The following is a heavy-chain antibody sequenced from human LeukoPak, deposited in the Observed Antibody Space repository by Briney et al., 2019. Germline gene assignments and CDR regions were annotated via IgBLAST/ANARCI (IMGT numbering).Heavy chain of an antibody. Sequence: GGSLRLSCAASGFTFSSCGFNWVRQAPGKGLEWVSSIGPSGTDRYYADSVRGRFTISRDNAKNSMYLQMDSLRDEDTAVYYCATETIGRHYDYWGQGTLLTVSS. D-gene: IGHD1-14*01. J-gene: IGHJ4*02. CDR3: ATETIGRHYDY. V-gene: IGHV3-21*01. CDR1: GFTFSSCG. CDR2: IGPSGTDR.